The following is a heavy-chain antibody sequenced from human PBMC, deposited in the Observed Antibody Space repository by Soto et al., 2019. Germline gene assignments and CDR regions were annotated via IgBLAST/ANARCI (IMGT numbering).Heavy chain of an antibody. D-gene: IGHD2-21*02. Sequence: ASETLSLTCTVSGGSISSGGYYWSWIRQHPGKGLEWIGYIYYSGSTYYNPSLKSRVTISVDTSKNQFSLKLSSVTAADTAVYYCARWRGGDCYYDYWGQGTLVTVSS. CDR1: GGSISSGGYY. J-gene: IGHJ4*02. V-gene: IGHV4-31*03. CDR2: IYYSGST. CDR3: ARWRGGDCYYDY.